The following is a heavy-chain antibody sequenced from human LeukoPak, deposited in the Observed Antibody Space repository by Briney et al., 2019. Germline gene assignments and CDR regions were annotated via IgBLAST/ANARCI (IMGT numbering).Heavy chain of an antibody. J-gene: IGHJ3*02. CDR3: ARDRGYDNAFDI. V-gene: IGHV3-74*01. CDR2: INSDGSST. D-gene: IGHD5-12*01. CDR1: GFTSSSYW. Sequence: GGSLRLSCAASGFTSSSYWMHWVRQAPGKGLVWVSRINSDGSSTTYADSVKGRFTISRDNAKNTLYLQMNSLRAEDTAVYYCARDRGYDNAFDIWGQGTMVTVSS.